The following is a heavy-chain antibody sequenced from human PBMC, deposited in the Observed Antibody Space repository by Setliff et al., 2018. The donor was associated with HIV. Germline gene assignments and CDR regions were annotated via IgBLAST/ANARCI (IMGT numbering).Heavy chain of an antibody. Sequence: TLSLTCSVSGGSLISGGYYWSWIRQHPGKGLEWIGYVYYTGKTYYNPSLESRISMSVDTSKNQFSLKLTPVTAADTAIYYCARDLTSNSNCFEPWGQGTQVTVSS. J-gene: IGHJ5*02. D-gene: IGHD4-4*01. CDR3: ARDLTSNSNCFEP. CDR2: VYYTGKT. V-gene: IGHV4-31*03. CDR1: GGSLISGGYY.